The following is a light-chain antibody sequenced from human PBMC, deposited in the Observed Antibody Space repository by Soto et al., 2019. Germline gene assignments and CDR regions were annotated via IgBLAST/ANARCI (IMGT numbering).Light chain of an antibody. CDR2: AAS. Sequence: DIQMAQSPSSLSASVGDRVTITCRASQSISSYLNWYQQKPGKAPKLLIYAASSLQSGVPSRFRGSGSGTDFTLTISSLQPEDFETYYCQQSYSTPRWTSDQGTKGDIK. J-gene: IGKJ1*01. CDR1: QSISSY. CDR3: QQSYSTPRWT. V-gene: IGKV1-39*01.